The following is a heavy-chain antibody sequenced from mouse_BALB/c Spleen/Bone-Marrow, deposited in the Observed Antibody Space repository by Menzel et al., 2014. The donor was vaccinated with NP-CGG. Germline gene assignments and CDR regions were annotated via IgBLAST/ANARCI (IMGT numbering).Heavy chain of an antibody. CDR1: GYTFTSYA. J-gene: IGHJ2*01. CDR2: ISPYNDGT. CDR3: AREVVATDYFDY. D-gene: IGHD1-1*01. Sequence: EVKLVESGPELVKPGASVKMSCKASGYTFTSYAMHWVKQKPGQGLEWIGYISPYNDGTKYNEKFKGKATLTSDKSSSTAYMELSSLTSEDSGAYYCAREVVATDYFDYWGQGTTLTVSS. V-gene: IGHV1-14*01.